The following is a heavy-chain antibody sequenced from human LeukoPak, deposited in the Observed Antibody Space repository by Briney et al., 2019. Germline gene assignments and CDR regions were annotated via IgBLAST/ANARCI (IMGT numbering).Heavy chain of an antibody. D-gene: IGHD5-12*01. Sequence: SEALSLTCAVYGGSFSGYYWSWIRQPPGKGLEWIGEINHSGSTNYNPSLKSRVTISVDTSKNQFSLKLSSVTAADTAVYYCARVRATGAFDIWGQGTMVTVSS. CDR2: INHSGST. V-gene: IGHV4-34*01. J-gene: IGHJ3*02. CDR1: GGSFSGYY. CDR3: ARVRATGAFDI.